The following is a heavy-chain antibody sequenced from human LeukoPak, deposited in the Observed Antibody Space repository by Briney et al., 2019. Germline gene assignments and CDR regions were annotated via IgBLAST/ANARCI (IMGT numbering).Heavy chain of an antibody. J-gene: IGHJ5*02. V-gene: IGHV4-30-2*01. D-gene: IGHD2-15*01. CDR1: GGSISSGGYY. CDR3: ARGTPDLMVIAANWFDP. Sequence: PSQTLSLTCTVSGGSISSGGYYWSWIRQPPGKGLEWIGYIYHSGSTYYNPSLKSRVSISVDRSKNQFSLKLSSVTAADTAVYYCARGTPDLMVIAANWFDPWGQGTLVTVSS. CDR2: IYHSGST.